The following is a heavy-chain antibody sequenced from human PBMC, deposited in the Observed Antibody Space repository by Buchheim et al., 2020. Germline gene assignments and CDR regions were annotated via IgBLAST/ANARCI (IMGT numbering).Heavy chain of an antibody. CDR3: ARDQGGPTPNHYYGLDV. D-gene: IGHD3-16*01. CDR1: GYTFTAYY. J-gene: IGHJ6*02. Sequence: QVRLVQSGAEVKKPGASVKVSCKTSGYTFTAYYMHWVRQAPGQGLEWMGWINVNSGGTNYAQTFQGWVTMTRDTSISTAYMEVSRLGSDDTAWYYCARDQGGPTPNHYYGLDVWGQGTT. CDR2: INVNSGGT. V-gene: IGHV1-2*04.